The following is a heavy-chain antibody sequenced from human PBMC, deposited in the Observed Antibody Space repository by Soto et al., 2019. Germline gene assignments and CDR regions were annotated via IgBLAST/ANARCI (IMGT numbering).Heavy chain of an antibody. CDR3: ARDTAMVKSDYYYYYGMDV. CDR2: ISYDGSNK. D-gene: IGHD5-18*01. J-gene: IGHJ6*02. CDR1: GFTFSSYA. Sequence: QVQLVESGGGVVQPGRSLRLSCAASGFTFSSYAMHWVRQAPGKGLEWVAVISYDGSNKYYADSVKGRFTISRDNSKNTLYLQMNSLRAEYTAVYYCARDTAMVKSDYYYYYGMDVWGQGTTVTVSS. V-gene: IGHV3-30-3*01.